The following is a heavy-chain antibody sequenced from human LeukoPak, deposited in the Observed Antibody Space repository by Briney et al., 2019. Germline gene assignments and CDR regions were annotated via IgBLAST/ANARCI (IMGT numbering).Heavy chain of an antibody. D-gene: IGHD1-26*01. CDR3: ARGGLTIAEATTSWYLDY. V-gene: IGHV3-30-3*01. CDR2: ISYDGSNK. Sequence: SGGSLRLSCAASGFTFSSYAMHWVRQAPGKGLEWVAVISYDGSNKYYADSVKGRFTISRDNSKNTLYLQMNSLRGEDTAVYYCARGGLTIAEATTSWYLDYWGQGTLVTVSS. CDR1: GFTFSSYA. J-gene: IGHJ4*02.